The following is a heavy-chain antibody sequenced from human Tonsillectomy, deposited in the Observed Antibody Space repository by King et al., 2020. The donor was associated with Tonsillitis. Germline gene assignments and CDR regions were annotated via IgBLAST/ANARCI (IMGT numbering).Heavy chain of an antibody. Sequence: QLVQSGAEVKKPGSSVNVSCEASGDTFSSHAITWVRQAPGRGLEWMGRIVPILGIAKNAQQFQGRVTITADKSTSTVYMNLRSLSTEDTAVYYCATEGPLEHMDVWGKGTAVTVSS. CDR1: GDTFSSHA. J-gene: IGHJ6*03. CDR2: IVPILGIA. V-gene: IGHV1-69*09. CDR3: ATEGPLEHMDV.